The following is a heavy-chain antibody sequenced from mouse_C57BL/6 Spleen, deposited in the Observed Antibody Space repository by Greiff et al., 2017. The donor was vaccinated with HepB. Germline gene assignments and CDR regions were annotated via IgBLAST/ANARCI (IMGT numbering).Heavy chain of an antibody. CDR3: TVVYYGTEDY. CDR1: GFNIKDYY. Sequence: EVQLQQSGAELVRPGASVKLSCTASGFNIKDYYMHWVKQRPEQGLEWIGRIDPEDGDTEYAPKFQGKATMTADTSSNTAYLQLSNLTSEDTAVYYCTVVYYGTEDYCGQGTTLTVSS. V-gene: IGHV14-1*01. D-gene: IGHD1-2*01. CDR2: IDPEDGDT. J-gene: IGHJ2*01.